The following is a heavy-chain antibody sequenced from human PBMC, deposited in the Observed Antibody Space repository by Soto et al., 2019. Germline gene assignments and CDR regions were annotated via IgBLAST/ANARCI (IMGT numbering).Heavy chain of an antibody. J-gene: IGHJ6*02. CDR1: GGTFSSYA. CDR2: IIPIFGTA. D-gene: IGHD3-10*01. CDR3: AREGGAGNYRYYAMDV. V-gene: IGHV1-69*12. Sequence: QVQLVQSGAEVKKPGSSVKVSCKASGGTFSSYAISWVRQAPGQGLEWMGGIIPIFGTANYAQKFQGRVTITADESTGTVYMELSSLRCEDTAVYYCAREGGAGNYRYYAMDVWGQGTTVTVSS.